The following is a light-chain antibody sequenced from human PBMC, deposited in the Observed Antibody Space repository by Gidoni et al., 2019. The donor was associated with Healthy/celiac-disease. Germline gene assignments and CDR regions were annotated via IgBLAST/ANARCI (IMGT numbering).Light chain of an antibody. J-gene: IGLJ1*01. Sequence: QSALTQPASVSGSPGQSITISCTGTSSDVGSYNLVSWYQQHPGKAPKLMIYEGSKRPSGVSKCFSGSKSGNTASRTISGLQAEDEAVYYCCSYAGSSSYVFGTGTKVTVL. CDR1: SSDVGSYNL. CDR2: EGS. CDR3: CSYAGSSSYV. V-gene: IGLV2-23*01.